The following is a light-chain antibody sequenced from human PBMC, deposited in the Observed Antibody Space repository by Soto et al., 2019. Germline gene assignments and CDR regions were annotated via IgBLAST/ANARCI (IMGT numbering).Light chain of an antibody. Sequence: QSALTQPASVSGSPGQSITISCTGTSSDFGNYNLVSWYQQHPGKVPKLILFEVNKRPSGVSGRFSGSKSGNTASLTISGLQAEDGADYYCCSFTSSNTHVFGTGTKLTVL. CDR3: CSFTSSNTHV. CDR1: SSDFGNYNL. J-gene: IGLJ1*01. V-gene: IGLV2-23*02. CDR2: EVN.